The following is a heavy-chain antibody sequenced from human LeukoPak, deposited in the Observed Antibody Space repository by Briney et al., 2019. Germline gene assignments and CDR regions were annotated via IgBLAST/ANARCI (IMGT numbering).Heavy chain of an antibody. CDR2: IKSKTDGGTT. Sequence: PGGSLRLSCAASGFTFSSHAMSWVRQAPGKGLEWVGRIKSKTDGGTTDYAAPVKGRFTISRDDSKNTLYLQMNSLKTEDTAVYYCTRFYGDYVGYYYGMDVWGQGTTVTVSS. CDR1: GFTFSSHA. D-gene: IGHD4-17*01. J-gene: IGHJ6*02. CDR3: TRFYGDYVGYYYGMDV. V-gene: IGHV3-15*01.